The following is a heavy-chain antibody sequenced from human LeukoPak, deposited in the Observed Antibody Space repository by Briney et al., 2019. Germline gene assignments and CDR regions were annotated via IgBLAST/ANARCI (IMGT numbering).Heavy chain of an antibody. CDR2: IYYIGSA. D-gene: IGHD2-15*01. V-gene: IGHV4-39*07. CDR1: GASISSSSSY. Sequence: SETLSLTCTVSGASISSSSSYWGWIRQPPGKGLEWIGNIYYIGSAYYNPSLKSLVTISVDTSKNQFSLQLSSVTAADTAVYYCARAYCGGGSCYHSRGWFEPWGQGTLVTVSS. CDR3: ARAYCGGGSCYHSRGWFEP. J-gene: IGHJ5*02.